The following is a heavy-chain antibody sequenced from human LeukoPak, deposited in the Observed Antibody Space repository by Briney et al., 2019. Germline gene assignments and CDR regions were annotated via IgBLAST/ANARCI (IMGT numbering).Heavy chain of an antibody. Sequence: PGGSLRLSCAASGFTFSSYSMNWVRQAPGKGLEWVSSISSSSSYIYYADSVKGRFTISRDNAKNSLYLQMNSLRAEDTAVYCCARAETLGLRYFDWTPTPGDAFDIWGQGTMVTVSS. V-gene: IGHV3-21*01. J-gene: IGHJ3*02. CDR3: ARAETLGLRYFDWTPTPGDAFDI. D-gene: IGHD3-9*01. CDR2: ISSSSSYI. CDR1: GFTFSSYS.